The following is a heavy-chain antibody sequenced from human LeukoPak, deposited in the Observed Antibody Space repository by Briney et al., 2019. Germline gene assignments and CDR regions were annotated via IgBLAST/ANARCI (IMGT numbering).Heavy chain of an antibody. CDR3: ARDGQQLAPYAMDV. D-gene: IGHD6-13*01. V-gene: IGHV3-33*01. J-gene: IGHJ6*02. CDR1: GFRFGSHA. Sequence: PGGSLRLSCAASGFRFGSHAVHWVRQAPGKGLEWLAQIWYDGSNKYYVDSVKGRFTTSRDNSKNTVYLQMNSLRAEDTAVYLCARDGQQLAPYAMDVWGQGTTVTVSS. CDR2: IWYDGSNK.